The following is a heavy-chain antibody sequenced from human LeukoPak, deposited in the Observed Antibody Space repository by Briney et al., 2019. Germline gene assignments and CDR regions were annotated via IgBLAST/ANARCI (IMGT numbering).Heavy chain of an antibody. Sequence: SQTLSLTCTVSGGSISSGGYYWSWIRQHPGKGLEWIGYIYYSGSTYYNPSLKSRVTISVDTSKNQFSLKLSSVTAADTAVYYCARDTRYCSNTSCPNWFDPWGQGTLVTVSS. V-gene: IGHV4-31*03. J-gene: IGHJ5*02. CDR3: ARDTRYCSNTSCPNWFDP. CDR1: GGSISSGGYY. CDR2: IYYSGST. D-gene: IGHD2-2*01.